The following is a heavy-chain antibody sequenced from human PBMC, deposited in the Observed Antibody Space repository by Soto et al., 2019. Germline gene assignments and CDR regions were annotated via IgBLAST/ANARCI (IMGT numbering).Heavy chain of an antibody. J-gene: IGHJ5*02. D-gene: IGHD3-22*01. CDR1: GGTFSSYA. V-gene: IGHV1-69*12. CDR3: ARGKETYYDSSGYYFRDNWFDP. CDR2: IIPIFGTA. Sequence: QVQLVQSGAEVKKPGSSVKVSCKASGGTFSSYAISWVRQAPGQGLEWMGGIIPIFGTANYAQKFQGRVTITADESTSTAYMELSSLRSEDTAVYYCARGKETYYDSSGYYFRDNWFDPWGQGTLVTVSS.